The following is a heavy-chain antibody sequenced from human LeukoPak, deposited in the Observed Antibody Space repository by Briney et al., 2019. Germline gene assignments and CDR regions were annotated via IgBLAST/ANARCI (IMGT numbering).Heavy chain of an antibody. Sequence: SGGSLRLSCAASGFTVSSNYMSWVRQAPGKGLEWVSVIYSGGSTYYADSVKGRFTISRDNSKNTLYLQMNSLRAEDTAVYYCAREDIAAAGRGAFDIWGQGTMVTVSS. CDR3: AREDIAAAGRGAFDI. J-gene: IGHJ3*02. CDR2: IYSGGST. V-gene: IGHV3-66*01. D-gene: IGHD6-13*01. CDR1: GFTVSSNY.